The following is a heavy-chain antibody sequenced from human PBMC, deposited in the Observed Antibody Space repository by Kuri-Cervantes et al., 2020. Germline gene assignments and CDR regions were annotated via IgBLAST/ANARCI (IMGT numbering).Heavy chain of an antibody. CDR1: GGSFSGYY. Sequence: SQTLSLTCAVYGGSFSGYYWSWIRQPPGKGLEWIGEINYSGSTNYNPSLKSRVTISVDTSKNQFSLKLSSVTAADTAVYYCARVGEADYYDSSGYYNWFDPWGQGTLVTVSS. D-gene: IGHD3-22*01. V-gene: IGHV4-34*01. CDR3: ARVGEADYYDSSGYYNWFDP. CDR2: INYSGST. J-gene: IGHJ5*02.